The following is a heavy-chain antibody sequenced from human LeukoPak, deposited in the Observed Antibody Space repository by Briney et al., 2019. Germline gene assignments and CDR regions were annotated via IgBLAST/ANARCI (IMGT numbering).Heavy chain of an antibody. CDR1: GGSISSYY. V-gene: IGHV4-59*01. J-gene: IGHJ4*02. CDR3: ARATYSSGWGTSDY. CDR2: IYYSGST. Sequence: RSSETLSLTCTVSGGSISSYYWSWIRQPPGKGLEWIGYIYYSGSTNYNLSLQSRVTISVDTSKNQFSLKLSSVTAADTAVYYCARATYSSGWGTSDYWGQGTLVTVSS. D-gene: IGHD6-19*01.